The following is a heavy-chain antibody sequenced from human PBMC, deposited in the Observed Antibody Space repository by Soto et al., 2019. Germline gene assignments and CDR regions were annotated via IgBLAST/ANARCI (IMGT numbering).Heavy chain of an antibody. J-gene: IGHJ4*02. D-gene: IGHD3-22*01. V-gene: IGHV4-59*01. Sequence: PSETLSLTCTVSGGSISSDYWSWIRQPPGKGLEWIGYTYYSGSTNYNPSLKSRVTISADTSKNQFSLKLSSVTAADTAVYYCARIGYYDSSGYYLGPFDYWGRGTLVTVSS. CDR1: GGSISSDY. CDR3: ARIGYYDSSGYYLGPFDY. CDR2: TYYSGST.